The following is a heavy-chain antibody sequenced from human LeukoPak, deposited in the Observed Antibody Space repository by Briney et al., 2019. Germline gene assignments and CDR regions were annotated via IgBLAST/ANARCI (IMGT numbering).Heavy chain of an antibody. Sequence: GASVKVSCKVSGYTLTELSMHWVRQAPGKGLEWMGGFDPGDGETIYAQKFQGGVTMTEDTSTDTAYMELSSLRSEDTAVYYCATNVEMATIGAFDIWGQGTMVTVSS. CDR2: FDPGDGET. D-gene: IGHD5-24*01. V-gene: IGHV1-24*01. J-gene: IGHJ3*02. CDR1: GYTLTELS. CDR3: ATNVEMATIGAFDI.